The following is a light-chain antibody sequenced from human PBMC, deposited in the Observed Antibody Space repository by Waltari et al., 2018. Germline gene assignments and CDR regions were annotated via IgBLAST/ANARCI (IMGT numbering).Light chain of an antibody. Sequence: QSALTQPASVSGSPGQSITISCTGTRRDVGSYNLVSWYQQHPGKAPKLMIYEGSKLPSGVSNRFSGSKSGNTASLTISGLQAEDEADYYCCSYAGSSIFYVFGTGTKVTVL. CDR3: CSYAGSSIFYV. CDR1: RRDVGSYNL. CDR2: EGS. V-gene: IGLV2-23*01. J-gene: IGLJ1*01.